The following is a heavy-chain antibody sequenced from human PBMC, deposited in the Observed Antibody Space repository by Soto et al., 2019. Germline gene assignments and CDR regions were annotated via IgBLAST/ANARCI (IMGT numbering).Heavy chain of an antibody. J-gene: IGHJ5*02. Sequence: GGSLRLSCAASGFTFSSYAMSWVRQAPGKGLEWVSAISGSGGSTYYADSVKGRFTISRDNSKNTLYLQMNSLRAEDTAVYYCAKAGRKTVDTAALAWGQGTLVTVSS. CDR1: GFTFSSYA. CDR2: ISGSGGST. CDR3: AKAGRKTVDTAALA. D-gene: IGHD5-18*01. V-gene: IGHV3-23*01.